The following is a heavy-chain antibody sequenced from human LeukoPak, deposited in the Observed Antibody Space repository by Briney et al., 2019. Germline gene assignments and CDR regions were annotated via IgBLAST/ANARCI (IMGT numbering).Heavy chain of an antibody. Sequence: SETLSLTCAVYGGSFSGYFWSLIRQPPGKGLEWIGEISHSGTTNYNPSLKSRVTISIDTSKNQFSLKLSSVTAADTAVYYCAKGAEILTGYYWFDPWGQGTLGTVSS. D-gene: IGHD3-9*01. CDR2: ISHSGTT. CDR1: GGSFSGYF. CDR3: AKGAEILTGYYWFDP. J-gene: IGHJ5*02. V-gene: IGHV4-34*01.